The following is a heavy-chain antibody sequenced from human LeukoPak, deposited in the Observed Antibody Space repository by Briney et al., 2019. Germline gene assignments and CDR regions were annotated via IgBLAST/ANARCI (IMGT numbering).Heavy chain of an antibody. CDR2: IKNKTNGGIT. D-gene: IGHD2-2*01. CDR3: ARGFCSSTSCYQGPFDY. V-gene: IGHV3-15*01. J-gene: IGHJ4*02. CDR1: GFTFSSAW. Sequence: GGSLRLSCAASGFTFSSAWMTWVRQAPGKGLEWVGHIKNKTNGGITDYAAPVKGRFIISRDDSKNTLYLQMNSLRTEDTAVYYCARGFCSSTSCYQGPFDYWGQGTLVTVSS.